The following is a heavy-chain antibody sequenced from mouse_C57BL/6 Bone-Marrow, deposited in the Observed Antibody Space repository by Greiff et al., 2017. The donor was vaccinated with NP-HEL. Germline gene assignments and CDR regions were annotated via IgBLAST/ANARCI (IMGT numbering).Heavy chain of an antibody. V-gene: IGHV1-19*01. D-gene: IGHD2-10*02. Sequence: EVQGVESGPVLVKPGASVKMSCKASGYTFTDYYMNWVKQSHGKSLEWIGVINPYNGGTSYNQKFKGKATLTVDNSSSTAYMELNSLTSEDSAVYYCARWGYGNYPYYFDYWGQGTTLTVSS. J-gene: IGHJ2*01. CDR3: ARWGYGNYPYYFDY. CDR2: INPYNGGT. CDR1: GYTFTDYY.